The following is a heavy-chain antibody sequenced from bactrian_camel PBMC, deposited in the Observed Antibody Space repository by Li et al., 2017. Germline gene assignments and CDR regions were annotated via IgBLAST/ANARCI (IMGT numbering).Heavy chain of an antibody. CDR2: VDSNGVT. CDR1: IDYSTTLC. V-gene: IGHV3S53*01. Sequence: HVQLVESGGGSARAGGTLTLSCAAAIDYSTTLCMAWFRQAPGSQRETVATVDSNGVTKVAGSVKGRFTLSKDNAKNTLYLRMDNLKPEDTAMYYCAARLGRLSGLFGATEYTYWGQGTQVTVS. J-gene: IGHJ4*01. CDR3: AARLGRLSGLFGATEYTY. D-gene: IGHD4*01.